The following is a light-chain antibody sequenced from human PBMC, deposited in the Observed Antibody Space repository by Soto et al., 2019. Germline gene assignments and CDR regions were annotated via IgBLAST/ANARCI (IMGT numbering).Light chain of an antibody. V-gene: IGLV7-46*01. CDR2: DTS. J-gene: IGLJ3*02. Sequence: QSVVTQESSLTVSPGGTVTLTCGSSTGPVTTGHYPCWFQQKPGRAPTTLIYDTSNRHSWTPARFSASLLGGKAALTLSGAQPDDEAEYYCMLSYTGSRWVFGGGTKLTVL. CDR1: TGPVTTGHY. CDR3: MLSYTGSRWV.